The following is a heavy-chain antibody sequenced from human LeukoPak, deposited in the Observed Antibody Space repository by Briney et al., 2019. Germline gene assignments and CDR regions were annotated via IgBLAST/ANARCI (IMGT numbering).Heavy chain of an antibody. Sequence: GESLRLSCAASGFIFSSYWMSWVRQAPGKGLEWVANIKNDGSENYYADSVRGRFTISRDNAKNSLYLQMNSLRAEDTAVYYCARNSSAYYDWGQGTLVTVSS. CDR1: GFIFSSYW. V-gene: IGHV3-7*04. CDR3: ARNSSAYYD. CDR2: IKNDGSEN. D-gene: IGHD3-22*01. J-gene: IGHJ4*02.